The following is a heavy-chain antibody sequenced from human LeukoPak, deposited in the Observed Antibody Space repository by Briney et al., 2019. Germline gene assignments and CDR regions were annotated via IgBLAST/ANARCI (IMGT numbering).Heavy chain of an antibody. CDR1: GGSISSYY. J-gene: IGHJ4*02. Sequence: YPPETLSLTCTVSGGSISSYYWSWIRQPPGKGLEWIGYIYYSGSTNYNPSLKSRVTISVDTSKNQFSLKLSSVTAADTAVYYCARDSPYGDYPFDYWGQGTLVTVSS. CDR2: IYYSGST. CDR3: ARDSPYGDYPFDY. V-gene: IGHV4-59*01. D-gene: IGHD4-17*01.